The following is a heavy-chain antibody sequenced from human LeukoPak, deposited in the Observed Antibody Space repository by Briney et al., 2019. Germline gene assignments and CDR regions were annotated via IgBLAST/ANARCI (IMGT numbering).Heavy chain of an antibody. CDR3: ARDSGSYGSDY. V-gene: IGHV4-59*02. D-gene: IGHD1-26*01. Sequence: PGGSLRLSCAASGFTVSSNYMSWVRQAPGKGLEWIGYIYYSGYTNYNPSLKSRVTISVDTSKNQFSLQLSSVTPADTAVYFCARDSGSYGSDYWGQGTLVTVSS. J-gene: IGHJ4*02. CDR2: IYYSGYT. CDR1: GFTVSSNY.